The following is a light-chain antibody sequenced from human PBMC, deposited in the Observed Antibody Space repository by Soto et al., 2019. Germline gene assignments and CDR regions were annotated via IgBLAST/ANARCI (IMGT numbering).Light chain of an antibody. Sequence: DIQMTQSPSSLSASVGDRVTITCQASQDISNYLNWYQQKPGKAPKLLIYDESNLETGVPSRFSGSGSGTDFTATISSLQPKDIATYYCQHLDTLGQGTKLEIK. CDR2: DES. CDR3: QHLDT. V-gene: IGKV1-33*01. CDR1: QDISNY. J-gene: IGKJ2*01.